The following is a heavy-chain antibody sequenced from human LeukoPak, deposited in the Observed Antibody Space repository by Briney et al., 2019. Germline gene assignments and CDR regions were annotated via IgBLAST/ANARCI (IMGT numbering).Heavy chain of an antibody. CDR2: ISAYNGNT. V-gene: IGHV1-18*01. CDR1: GYTFTNYD. Sequence: ASVKVSCKTSGYTFTNYDISWVRQTPGQGLEWMGWISAYNGNTTSAQKFQGRVTITTDISTSTAYMQLRSLRSDDTAVYYCARVGYTYGHRDAFDIWGQGTTFTVSS. CDR3: ARVGYTYGHRDAFDI. D-gene: IGHD3-10*01. J-gene: IGHJ3*02.